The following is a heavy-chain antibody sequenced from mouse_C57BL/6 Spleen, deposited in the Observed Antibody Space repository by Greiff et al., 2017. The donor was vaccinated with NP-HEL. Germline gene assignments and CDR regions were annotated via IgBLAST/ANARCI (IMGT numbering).Heavy chain of an antibody. CDR1: GYTFTSYG. CDR3: AGAGKGMWYFDV. V-gene: IGHV1-81*01. J-gene: IGHJ1*03. CDR2: IYPRSGNT. Sequence: VQLQQSGAELARPGASVKLSCKASGYTFTSYGISWVKQRTGQGLEWIGEIYPRSGNTYYNEKFKGKATLTADKSSSTAYMELRSLTSEDSAVYFCAGAGKGMWYFDVWGTGTTVTVSS. D-gene: IGHD4-1*01.